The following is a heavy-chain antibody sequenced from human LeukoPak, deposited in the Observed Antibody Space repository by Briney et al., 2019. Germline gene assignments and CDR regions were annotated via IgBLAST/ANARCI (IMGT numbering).Heavy chain of an antibody. CDR2: IWYDGSNQ. Sequence: GGSLRLSCAASGAIFSSYAMSWVRQAPGKGLEWVAVIWYDGSNQDYADSVKGRFTISRDNSKNTLYLQVSSLRAEDTAVYYCARDRWYDGSGYIAAFDYWGQGTLVTVS. J-gene: IGHJ4*02. D-gene: IGHD3-22*01. CDR3: ARDRWYDGSGYIAAFDY. CDR1: GAIFSSYA. V-gene: IGHV3-33*08.